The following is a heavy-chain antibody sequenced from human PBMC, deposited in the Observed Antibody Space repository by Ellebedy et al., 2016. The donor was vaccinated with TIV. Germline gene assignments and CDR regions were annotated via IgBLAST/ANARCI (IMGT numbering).Heavy chain of an antibody. CDR3: ARSFPAGMGYGWFDP. V-gene: IGHV1-46*01. J-gene: IGHJ5*02. CDR2: INPISGTT. CDR1: GYSFINYY. D-gene: IGHD2-2*01. Sequence: AASVKVSCKASGYSFINYYVHWVRQAPGQGLEWMGIINPISGTTVYAQKFQGIITTTRDTSTGTVYMDLSSLTSEDTAIYYCARSFPAGMGYGWFDPWGQGTLVTVSS.